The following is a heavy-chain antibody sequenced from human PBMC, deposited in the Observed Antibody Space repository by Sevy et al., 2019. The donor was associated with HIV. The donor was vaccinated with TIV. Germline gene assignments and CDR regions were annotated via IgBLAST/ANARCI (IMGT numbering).Heavy chain of an antibody. Sequence: GGSLRLSCAASGFTFSNAWMSWVRQAPGKGLEWVGRIKSKTDGGTTDYAAPVKGRFTISRDDSKNTPYLQMNSLKTEEAAVYYCTTSPLHRYCSGGSCFQDAFDIWGQGTMVTVSS. CDR3: TTSPLHRYCSGGSCFQDAFDI. CDR1: GFTFSNAW. CDR2: IKSKTDGGTT. V-gene: IGHV3-15*01. J-gene: IGHJ3*02. D-gene: IGHD2-15*01.